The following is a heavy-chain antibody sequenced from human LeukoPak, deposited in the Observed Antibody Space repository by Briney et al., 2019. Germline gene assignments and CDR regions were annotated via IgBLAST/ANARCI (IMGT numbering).Heavy chain of an antibody. Sequence: QAGGSLRLSCAASGFTFSSYSMNWVRQAPGKGLEWVANIKQDGSQKYYVDSVKGRFTISRDNSKNTLYLQMNSLRAEDTAVYYCAAEIVDAEYFQHWGQGTLVTVSS. J-gene: IGHJ1*01. D-gene: IGHD3-16*02. CDR1: GFTFSSYS. CDR3: AAEIVDAEYFQH. CDR2: IKQDGSQK. V-gene: IGHV3-7*01.